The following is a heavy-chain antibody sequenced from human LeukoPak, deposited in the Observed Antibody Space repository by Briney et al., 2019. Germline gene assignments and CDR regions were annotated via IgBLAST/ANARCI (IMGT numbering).Heavy chain of an antibody. Sequence: SSETLSLTCAVSGGSISSGGYSWSWIRQPPGKGLEWVGYIYQSGSTYYNPSLKSRVTISVDRSKNQFSLKLSSVTAADTAVYYCARAYSNYYDSSGGAFDIWGQGTMVTVSS. CDR1: GGSISSGGYS. CDR2: IYQSGST. D-gene: IGHD3-22*01. CDR3: ARAYSNYYDSSGGAFDI. V-gene: IGHV4-30-2*01. J-gene: IGHJ3*02.